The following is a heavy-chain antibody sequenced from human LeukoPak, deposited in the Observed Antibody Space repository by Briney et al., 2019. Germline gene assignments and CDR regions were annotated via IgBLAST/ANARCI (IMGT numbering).Heavy chain of an antibody. J-gene: IGHJ4*02. CDR2: ITSSASNR. V-gene: IGHV3-48*04. D-gene: IGHD3-3*01. CDR1: GFTFSSYS. Sequence: PGGSLRLSCAASGFTFSSYSMNWVRQAPGKGLEWVSYITSSASNRYYADSVKGRFTISRDSAKNSLYLHMDSLRVEDTATYYCARVDNTVFGVVTFDYWGQGTLVTVSS. CDR3: ARVDNTVFGVVTFDY.